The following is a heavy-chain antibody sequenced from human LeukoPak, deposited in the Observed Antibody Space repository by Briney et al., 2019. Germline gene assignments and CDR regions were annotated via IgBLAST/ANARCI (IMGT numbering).Heavy chain of an antibody. Sequence: SETLSLTCTVSGGSISSYHWSWIRQPPGKGLDWIGYIYYSGSTNYNPSLKSRVTISVDTSKNQFSLKLSSVTAADTAMYYCARHGPPYGALGDFDLWGRGTLVTVSS. V-gene: IGHV4-59*08. CDR2: IYYSGST. CDR3: ARHGPPYGALGDFDL. J-gene: IGHJ2*01. CDR1: GGSISSYH. D-gene: IGHD3-16*01.